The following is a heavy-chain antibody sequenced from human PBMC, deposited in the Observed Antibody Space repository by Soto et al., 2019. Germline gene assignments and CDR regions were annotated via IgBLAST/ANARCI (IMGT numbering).Heavy chain of an antibody. CDR3: ATDSSSTYDYYYGMDV. CDR2: INPNSGGT. Sequence: VACKAAGYTFTGYYMHWVRQAPVQGLEWMGWINPNSGGTKYAQKFQGRVTMTSDTSISTAYMELSRLRSDDTAVYYCATDSSSTYDYYYGMDVWAQGTTVTVSS. J-gene: IGHJ6*02. V-gene: IGHV1-2*02. CDR1: GYTFTGYY. D-gene: IGHD6-6*01.